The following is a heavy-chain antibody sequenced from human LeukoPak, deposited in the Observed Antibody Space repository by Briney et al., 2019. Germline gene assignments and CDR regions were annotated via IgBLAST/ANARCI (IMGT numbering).Heavy chain of an antibody. J-gene: IGHJ4*02. CDR3: AHRGPYSSGSTYYFDY. V-gene: IGHV4-34*01. CDR1: GGSFSGYY. Sequence: PSETLSLTCAVYGGSFSGYYWSWIRQPPGRGLEWIGEINHSGSTNYNPSLKSRVTISVDTSKNQFSLKLSSVTAADTAVYYCAHRGPYSSGSTYYFDYWGQGTLVTVSS. D-gene: IGHD6-19*01. CDR2: INHSGST.